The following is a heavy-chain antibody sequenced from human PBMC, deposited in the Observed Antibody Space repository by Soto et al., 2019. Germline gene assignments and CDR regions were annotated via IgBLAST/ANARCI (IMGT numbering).Heavy chain of an antibody. J-gene: IGHJ4*02. CDR3: ARDPPRGGLGFGSNYFDI. Sequence: GGSLRLSCAASGFNFRTYVMHWVRQAPGKGLEWVALISSGGYTTNYASDSVKGRFTISRDNTQNMLYLQMNGLTADDTALYFCARDPPRGGLGFGSNYFDIWGQGALVTVSS. CDR2: ISSGGYTT. CDR1: GFNFRTYV. D-gene: IGHD3-3*01. V-gene: IGHV3-30-3*01.